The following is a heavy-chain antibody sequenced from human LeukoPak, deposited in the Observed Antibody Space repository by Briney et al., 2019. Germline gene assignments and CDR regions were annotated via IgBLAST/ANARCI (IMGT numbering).Heavy chain of an antibody. CDR3: ARDGYSSGWYDSNFDY. CDR2: ISSSSSYI. CDR1: GFTFSSYS. V-gene: IGHV3-21*01. J-gene: IGHJ4*02. D-gene: IGHD6-19*01. Sequence: GGSLRLSCAASGFTFSSYSMNWVRQAPGKGLEWVSSISSSSSYIYYADSVKGRLTISRDNAKNSLYLQMNSLRAEDTAVYYCARDGYSSGWYDSNFDYWGQGTLVTVSS.